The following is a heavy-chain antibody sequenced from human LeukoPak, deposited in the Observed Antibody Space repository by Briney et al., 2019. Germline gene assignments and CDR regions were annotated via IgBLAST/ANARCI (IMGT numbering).Heavy chain of an antibody. CDR2: IYYSGST. J-gene: IGHJ6*02. CDR3: AREAPHSAGGYRNPTYYYYMDV. D-gene: IGHD2-8*02. V-gene: IGHV4-59*01. CDR1: GDSINRYY. Sequence: SETLSLTCTVSGDSINRYYWSWLRQPPGKGLEWIGYIYYSGSTNYNPSLKSRVTISVDTSKNRFFLKLSAVTAADTAVHYCAREAPHSAGGYRNPTYYYYMDVWGQGTPVTVSS.